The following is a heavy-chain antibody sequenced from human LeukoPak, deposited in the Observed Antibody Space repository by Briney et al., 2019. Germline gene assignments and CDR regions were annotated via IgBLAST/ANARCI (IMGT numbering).Heavy chain of an antibody. J-gene: IGHJ4*01. V-gene: IGHV3-23*01. CDR3: AKGIYSSGWSYFDY. CDR1: GFTFSNSA. D-gene: IGHD6-19*01. CDR2: LSGSGVTT. Sequence: GGSLRLSCAASGFTFSNSAMSWVRQAPGKGLEWVSTLSGSGVTTYYADSVRGRFTISRDNSKNTLYLQMNSLRAEDTAVYYCAKGIYSSGWSYFDYWGHGTLVTVSS.